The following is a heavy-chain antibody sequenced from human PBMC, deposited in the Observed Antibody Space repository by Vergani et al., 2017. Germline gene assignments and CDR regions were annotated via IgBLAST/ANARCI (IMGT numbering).Heavy chain of an antibody. V-gene: IGHV3-43*01. CDR1: GFTFRDYT. CDR3: AKDGGRQGYSTSGYNWFDG. Sequence: EVQLVESGGVVVKPGGSLRLSCAASGFTFRDYTMHWIRQAPGQGLEWVSLIKWGGGTTYYAGSVKGRFTVAGDDSKHSRFLLMNSLRTEDTAFYYCAKDGGRQGYSTSGYNWFDGGSQGWLVSVSS. J-gene: IGHJ5*02. D-gene: IGHD2-2*01. CDR2: IKWGGGTT.